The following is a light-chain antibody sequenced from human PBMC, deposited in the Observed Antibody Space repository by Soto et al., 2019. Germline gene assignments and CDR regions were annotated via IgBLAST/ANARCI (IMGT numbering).Light chain of an antibody. J-gene: IGLJ1*01. V-gene: IGLV1-40*01. CDR3: QYHDSSLISYV. Sequence: QSGLTQPPSVSGAPGQRVTISGTGRSSNMGAGYDVHWYQQFPGAAPKLLIYGNNNRPSGVPDRFSGSKSGTSASLAITGIQIEDEADYYCQYHDSSLISYVFGTGTKVTVL. CDR2: GNN. CDR1: SSNMGAGYD.